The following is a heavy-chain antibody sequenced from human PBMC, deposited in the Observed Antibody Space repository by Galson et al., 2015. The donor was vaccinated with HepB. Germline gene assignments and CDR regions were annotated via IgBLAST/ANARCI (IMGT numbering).Heavy chain of an antibody. CDR3: ARHGSGWYVANWFDP. Sequence: QSGAEVKKPGESLRISCKGSGYSFTSYWISWVRQMPGKGLEWMGRIDPSDSYTNYRPSFQGHVTISVDKSISTAYLQWSSLKASDTAMYYCARHGSGWYVANWFDPWGQGTLVTVSS. V-gene: IGHV5-10-1*01. CDR1: GYSFTSYW. J-gene: IGHJ5*02. D-gene: IGHD6-19*01. CDR2: IDPSDSYT.